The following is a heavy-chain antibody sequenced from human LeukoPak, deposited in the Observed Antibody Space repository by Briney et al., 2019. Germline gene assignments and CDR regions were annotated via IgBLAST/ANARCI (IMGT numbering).Heavy chain of an antibody. CDR1: GFXFSDYY. D-gene: IGHD1-1*01. CDR2: ISSSSSYT. CDR3: ARQLANNWFDP. J-gene: IGHJ5*02. Sequence: GGSLRLSCAASGFXFSDYYISWIRQAPGKGLEWVSYISSSSSYTNYADSVKGRFTISRDNAKNSLYLQMNSLRAEDTAVYYCARQLANNWFDPWGQGTLVTVSS. V-gene: IGHV3-11*06.